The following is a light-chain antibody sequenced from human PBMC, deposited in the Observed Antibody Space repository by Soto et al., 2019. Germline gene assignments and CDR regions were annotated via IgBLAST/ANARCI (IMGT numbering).Light chain of an antibody. V-gene: IGKV1-39*01. Sequence: DIQMTQSPSSLSASVGDRVTITCRASQSISGYLNWYQQKPGKAPKVLMFPASSLQSGVPSRFSGSGSGTDFTLTISSLQREDFATYYCQQSDSSPQTFGQGTRLEIK. CDR3: QQSDSSPQT. J-gene: IGKJ5*01. CDR1: QSISGY. CDR2: PAS.